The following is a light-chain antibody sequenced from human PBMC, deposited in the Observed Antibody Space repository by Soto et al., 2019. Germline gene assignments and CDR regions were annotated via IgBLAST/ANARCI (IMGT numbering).Light chain of an antibody. CDR3: QLYNNWPLA. CDR2: GAS. CDR1: QSVSSN. Sequence: EIVMTQSPATLSVSPGERATLSCRASQSVSSNLAWYQQKPGHAPRLLIYGASTRATGIPARFSGSGSGTEFTLTISSRQSEDFAVYYCQLYNNWPLAFGPGTKVDIK. V-gene: IGKV3-15*01. J-gene: IGKJ3*01.